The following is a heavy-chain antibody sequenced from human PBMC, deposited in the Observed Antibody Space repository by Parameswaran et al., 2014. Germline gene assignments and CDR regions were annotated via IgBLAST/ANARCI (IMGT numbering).Heavy chain of an antibody. Sequence: VRQMPGKGLEWVSYISSSSSTIYYADSVKGRFTISRDNAKNSLYLQMNSLRDEDTAVYYCARDQVGLPYDFWSGYPLPYYYGMDVWGQGTTVTVSS. J-gene: IGHJ6*02. V-gene: IGHV3-48*02. CDR3: ARDQVGLPYDFWSGYPLPYYYGMDV. D-gene: IGHD3-3*01. CDR2: ISSSSSTI.